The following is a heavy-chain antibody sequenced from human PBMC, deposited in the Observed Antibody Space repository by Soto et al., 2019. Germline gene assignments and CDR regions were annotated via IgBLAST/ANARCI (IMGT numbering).Heavy chain of an antibody. Sequence: QITLKESGPPLVKPTQTLTLTCTFSGFSLSTSGVGVGWIRQPPGKALEWLALIYWDDDKRYSSSLKSRLTITKDTSKNQVVLTMTNMDPVDTGTYYCAHRQLAAGATEYFQHWGQGTLVTVSS. CDR2: IYWDDDK. V-gene: IGHV2-5*02. CDR3: AHRQLAAGATEYFQH. J-gene: IGHJ1*01. CDR1: GFSLSTSGVG. D-gene: IGHD6-13*01.